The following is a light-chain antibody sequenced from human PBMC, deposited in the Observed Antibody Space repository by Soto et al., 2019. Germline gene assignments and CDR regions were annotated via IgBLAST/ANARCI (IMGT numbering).Light chain of an antibody. CDR3: QQYYSSPTWT. CDR2: WAS. Sequence: DIVMTQSPDSPAVSLGERATITCKSSQNILYSANNKNYLAWFQQKPGQPPKLLIYWASTRESGVPDRLSGSGSGTDFTLTISNLQAEDVAVYYCQQYYSSPTWTFGQGTKVDIK. CDR1: QNILYSANNKNY. J-gene: IGKJ1*01. V-gene: IGKV4-1*01.